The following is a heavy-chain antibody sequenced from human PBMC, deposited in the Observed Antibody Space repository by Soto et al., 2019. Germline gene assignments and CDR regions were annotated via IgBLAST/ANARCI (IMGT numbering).Heavy chain of an antibody. V-gene: IGHV2-5*01. CDR1: GFSLTSSGEA. Sequence: SGPTLVNPTQTLTLTCTFSGFSLTSSGEAVGWIRQPPGEALEWVAIIYGHNDKRYSPSLKSRLTITKDTSKNQVVLTMTNMDPVDTATYYCACVRQGNYFDYWGQGTLVTVSS. CDR3: ACVRQGNYFDY. CDR2: IYGHNDK. J-gene: IGHJ4*02.